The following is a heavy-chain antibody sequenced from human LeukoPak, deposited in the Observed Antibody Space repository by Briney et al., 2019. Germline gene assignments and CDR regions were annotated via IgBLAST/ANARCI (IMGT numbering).Heavy chain of an antibody. CDR3: PKDRARYGRGWPGLDY. CDR2: IYSGGST. D-gene: IGHD6-19*01. J-gene: IGHJ4*02. V-gene: IGHV3-53*05. Sequence: PGGSLRLSCAASGFTVSSNYMSWVRQAPGKGLEWDSVIYSGGSTYYADSVKGRFTISRDKSKNTLFLQMNSLRTDDSAVYYCPKDRARYGRGWPGLDYWGQGTLVSVSS. CDR1: GFTVSSNY.